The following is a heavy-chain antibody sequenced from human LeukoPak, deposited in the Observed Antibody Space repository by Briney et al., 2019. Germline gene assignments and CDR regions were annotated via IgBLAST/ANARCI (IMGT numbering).Heavy chain of an antibody. CDR3: ARDAF. Sequence: ASVKVSRKTSGYSFTNFYIHWVRQAPGQGLEWMGMVNPSGGSTISAQKFQDRVNMTTDTSTRTVYMEMTGLTSDDTGIYYCARDAFWGQGTQVTVSS. CDR2: VNPSGGST. J-gene: IGHJ4*02. V-gene: IGHV1-46*01. D-gene: IGHD3-3*02. CDR1: GYSFTNFY.